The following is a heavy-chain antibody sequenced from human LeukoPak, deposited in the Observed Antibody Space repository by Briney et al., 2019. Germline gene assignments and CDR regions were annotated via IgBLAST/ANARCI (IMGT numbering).Heavy chain of an antibody. V-gene: IGHV4-59*10. D-gene: IGHD1-1*01. CDR3: ARAPTTYYYYYMDV. Sequence: SETLSLTCAVYGGSFSGYYWSWIRQPAGKGLEWIGRIYTSGSTNYNPSLKSRVTISVDTSKNQFSLKLSSVTAADTAVYYCARAPTTYYYYYMDVWGKGTTVTISS. CDR2: IYTSGST. CDR1: GGSFSGYY. J-gene: IGHJ6*03.